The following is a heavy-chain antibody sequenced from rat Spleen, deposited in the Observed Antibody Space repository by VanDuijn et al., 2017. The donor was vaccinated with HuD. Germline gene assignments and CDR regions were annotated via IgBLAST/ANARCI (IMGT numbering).Heavy chain of an antibody. Sequence: EVQLVESGGGLVQPGRSLKLSCVASGFTFNNYWMTWIRQAPTKGLEWVASISYDGTATYYRDSVKGRFTLSRDNAKSTLYLHMDSLRSEETATYYCARRHYGYTDYFDYWGQGVMVTVSS. CDR1: GFTFNNYW. J-gene: IGHJ2*01. CDR3: ARRHYGYTDYFDY. V-gene: IGHV5-29*01. D-gene: IGHD1-11*01. CDR2: ISYDGTAT.